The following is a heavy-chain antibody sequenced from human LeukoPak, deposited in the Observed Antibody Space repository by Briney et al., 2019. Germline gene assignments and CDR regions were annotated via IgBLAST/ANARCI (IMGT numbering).Heavy chain of an antibody. Sequence: ASVKVSFKSTGCTFSIYAICWVRQAPGQGLEWMGRIIPILGIANYAQKFQGRVTITADKSASTAYMELSSLRSEDTAVYYCARALDGYSVSWGQGTPVTVSS. J-gene: IGHJ4*02. V-gene: IGHV1-69*04. CDR1: GCTFSIYA. D-gene: IGHD5-24*01. CDR3: ARALDGYSVS. CDR2: IIPILGIA.